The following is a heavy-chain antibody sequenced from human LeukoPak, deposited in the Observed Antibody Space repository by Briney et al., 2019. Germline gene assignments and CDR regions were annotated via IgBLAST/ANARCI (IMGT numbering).Heavy chain of an antibody. J-gene: IGHJ4*02. CDR3: ARHGTTVVTRFEY. CDR1: GGSISSSSYY. V-gene: IGHV4-39*01. Sequence: PSETLPLTCTVSGGSISSSSYYWGWIRQPPGKGLEWIGSIYYSGSTYYNPSLKSRVTISVDTSKNQFSLKLSSVTAADTAVYYCARHGTTVVTRFEYWGQGTLVTVSS. D-gene: IGHD4-23*01. CDR2: IYYSGST.